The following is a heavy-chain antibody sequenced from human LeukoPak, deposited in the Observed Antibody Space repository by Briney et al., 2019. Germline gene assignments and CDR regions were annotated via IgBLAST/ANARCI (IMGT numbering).Heavy chain of an antibody. V-gene: IGHV3-9*01. CDR3: AKSSARELLDYFDY. CDR2: ISWNSGSI. D-gene: IGHD1-26*01. CDR1: GFTFDDYA. Sequence: GGSLRLSCAASGFTFDDYAMHWVRQAPGKGLEWVSGISWNSGSIGYADSVKGRFTISRDNAKNSLYLQMNSLRAEGTALYYCAKSSARELLDYFDYWGQGTLVTVSS. J-gene: IGHJ4*02.